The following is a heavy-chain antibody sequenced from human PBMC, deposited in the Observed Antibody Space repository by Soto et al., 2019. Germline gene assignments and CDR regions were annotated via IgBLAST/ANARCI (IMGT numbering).Heavy chain of an antibody. V-gene: IGHV3-23*01. CDR3: ATIGYCSSTSCYTLYYYGMDF. D-gene: IGHD2-2*02. CDR2: ISGSGGST. Sequence: EVQLLESGGGLVQPGGSLRLSCAASGFTFSSYAMSWVRQAPGKGLEWVSAISGSGGSTYYADSVKGRFTISRDNSKNTLYLQMNSLRAEDTAVYYCATIGYCSSTSCYTLYYYGMDFWGQGTTVTVSS. J-gene: IGHJ6*02. CDR1: GFTFSSYA.